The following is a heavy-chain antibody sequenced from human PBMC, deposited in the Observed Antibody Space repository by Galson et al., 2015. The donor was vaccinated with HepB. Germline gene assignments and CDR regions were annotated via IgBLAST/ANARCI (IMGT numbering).Heavy chain of an antibody. CDR3: AREEASDYGSGRAFDY. CDR1: GGTFSSYT. D-gene: IGHD3-10*01. V-gene: IGHV1-69*04. Sequence: SVKVSCKASGGTFSSYTISWVRQAPGQGLEWMGRIIPILGIANYAQKFQGRVTITADKSTSTAYMELSSLRSEDTAVYYCAREEASDYGSGRAFDYWGQGTLVTVSS. CDR2: IIPILGIA. J-gene: IGHJ4*02.